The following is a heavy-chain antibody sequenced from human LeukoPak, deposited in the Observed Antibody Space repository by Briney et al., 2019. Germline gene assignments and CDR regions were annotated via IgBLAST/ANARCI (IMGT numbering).Heavy chain of an antibody. CDR3: ARDYGGSDFDY. CDR1: GFTVSNNY. J-gene: IGHJ4*02. D-gene: IGHD3-16*01. CDR2: INQDGSEK. Sequence: GGSLRLSCVASGFTVSNNYMSWVRQVPGKGLEWVANINQDGSEKHYVDSVKGRFTISRDNAKNSLYLQINSLSAEDTAVYYCARDYGGSDFDYWGQGTLVTVSS. V-gene: IGHV3-7*01.